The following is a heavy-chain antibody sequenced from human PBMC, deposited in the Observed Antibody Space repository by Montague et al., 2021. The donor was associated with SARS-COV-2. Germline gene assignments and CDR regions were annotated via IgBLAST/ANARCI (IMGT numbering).Heavy chain of an antibody. J-gene: IGHJ6*03. Sequence: SLRLSCAASGFTFSSYAMHWVRQAPGKGLEWVAVLSYDGRNKYHVDSVKGRFTISRDNSKNTLFLQMNSLRAEDTAVYYCARDPLLTIFGSYYYYMDVWGKGTTVTVSS. CDR1: GFTFSSYA. CDR2: LSYDGRNK. V-gene: IGHV3-30*04. CDR3: ARDPLLTIFGSYYYYMDV. D-gene: IGHD3-3*01.